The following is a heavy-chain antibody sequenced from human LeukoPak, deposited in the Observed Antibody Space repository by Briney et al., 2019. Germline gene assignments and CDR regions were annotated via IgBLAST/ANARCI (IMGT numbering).Heavy chain of an antibody. D-gene: IGHD1-14*01. J-gene: IGHJ4*02. CDR1: GYTFTGYY. V-gene: IGHV1-2*02. CDR2: INPNSGGT. Sequence: ASVKVSCKASGYTFTGYYMHWVRQAPGQGLEWMGWINPNSGGTNYAQKFQGRVTMTRDTSISTAYMELSRPRSDDTAVYYCARDLARNKPFDYWGQGTLVTVSS. CDR3: ARDLARNKPFDY.